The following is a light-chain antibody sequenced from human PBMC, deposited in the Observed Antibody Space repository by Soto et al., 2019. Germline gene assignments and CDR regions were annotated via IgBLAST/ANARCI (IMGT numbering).Light chain of an antibody. V-gene: IGLV2-8*01. CDR3: SSYAGSKTL. Sequence: QSVLTQPPSASGSPGQSVTNSCTGTSSDVGGYNYVSWYQQHPGKAPKLMIYEVSKRPSGVPDRFSGSKSGNTASLTVSGLQAEDEADYYCSSYAGSKTLFGGGTQLTVL. CDR1: SSDVGGYNY. J-gene: IGLJ2*01. CDR2: EVS.